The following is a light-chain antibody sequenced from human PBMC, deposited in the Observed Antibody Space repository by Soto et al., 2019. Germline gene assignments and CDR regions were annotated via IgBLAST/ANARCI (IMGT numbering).Light chain of an antibody. CDR1: QSVSSSY. V-gene: IGKV3-20*01. CDR2: GAS. Sequence: IDLTQSPGTLSLSPGLRYTLSCSSSQSVSSSYLAWYQQKPGQAPRLLIYGASSRATGIPDRFSGSGSGTDFTLTISRLEPEDFAVYYCQQYGSSPPWTFGQGTKVDIK. CDR3: QQYGSSPPWT. J-gene: IGKJ1*01.